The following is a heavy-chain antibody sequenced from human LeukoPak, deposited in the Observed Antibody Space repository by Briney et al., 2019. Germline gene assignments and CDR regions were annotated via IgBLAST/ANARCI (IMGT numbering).Heavy chain of an antibody. J-gene: IGHJ4*02. CDR2: IIPIFGTA. CDR3: ARVDSSSWSFDY. Sequence: ASVKVSCKASGGTFSSYAISWVRQAPGQGLEWMGGIIPIFGTANYAQKFQGRVAITADKSTSTAYMELSSLRSEDTAVYYCARVDSSSWSFDYWGQGTLVTVSS. D-gene: IGHD6-13*01. CDR1: GGTFSSYA. V-gene: IGHV1-69*06.